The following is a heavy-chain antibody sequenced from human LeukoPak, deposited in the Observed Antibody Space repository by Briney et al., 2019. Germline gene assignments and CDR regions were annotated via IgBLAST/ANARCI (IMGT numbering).Heavy chain of an antibody. CDR3: ATSTRSSISWSWFDP. Sequence: TSETLSLTCTGATGSIRSHYWSWIRQPPGKGLEWIGYIYYSGSTNYNPSLKSRVTISVDTSKNQFSLKLSSVTAADTAVYYCATSTRSSISWSWFDPWGQGTLVTVSS. V-gene: IGHV4-59*11. J-gene: IGHJ5*02. D-gene: IGHD2-2*01. CDR2: IYYSGST. CDR1: TGSIRSHY.